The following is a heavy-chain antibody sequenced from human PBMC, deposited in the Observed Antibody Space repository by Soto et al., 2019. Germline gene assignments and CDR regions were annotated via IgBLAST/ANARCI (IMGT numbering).Heavy chain of an antibody. CDR1: GGSIRSGGYY. D-gene: IGHD3-10*01. V-gene: IGHV4-31*03. Sequence: QVQLQESGPGLVKPSQTLSLTCTVSGGSIRSGGYYWSWIRQHPGKGLEWIGYIYYSGSTYYNPSLKSRVTISVDTSKNQFSLKLSSVTAADTAVYYCAIGVTRVRGVIHTPYFDYWGQGTLVTVSS. J-gene: IGHJ4*02. CDR2: IYYSGST. CDR3: AIGVTRVRGVIHTPYFDY.